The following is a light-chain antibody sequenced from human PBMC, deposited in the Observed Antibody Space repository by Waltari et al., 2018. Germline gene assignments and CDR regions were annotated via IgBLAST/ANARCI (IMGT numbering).Light chain of an antibody. V-gene: IGLV4-60*03. J-gene: IGLJ3*02. CDR2: LEGSGSY. CDR1: RGHSSYI. Sequence: QPVLTQSSSASASLGSSVKITCTLSRGHSSYIIAWHKQQPGNAPRYLLKLEGSGSYNKGSRVPERFSGCSSGGDRYLTISNLQSEDEADYYCETWARNSWVFGGGTKLTVL. CDR3: ETWARNSWV.